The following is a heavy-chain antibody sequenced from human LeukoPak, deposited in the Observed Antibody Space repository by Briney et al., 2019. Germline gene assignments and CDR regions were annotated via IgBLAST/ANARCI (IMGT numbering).Heavy chain of an antibody. CDR3: ARAYQRLGYLSLPDY. CDR1: GYTFTSYG. Sequence: ASVKVSCKASGYTFTSYGISWVRQAPGQGLEWMGWIHPSTGNPTYAQGFTGRFVFSLDTSVSTTYLQISSLKAEDTAMYYCARAYQRLGYLSLPDYWGQGTLVTVSS. V-gene: IGHV7-4-1*02. D-gene: IGHD3-16*02. J-gene: IGHJ4*02. CDR2: IHPSTGNP.